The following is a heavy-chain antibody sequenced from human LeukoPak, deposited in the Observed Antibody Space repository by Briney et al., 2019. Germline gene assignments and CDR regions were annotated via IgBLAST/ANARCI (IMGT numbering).Heavy chain of an antibody. CDR1: GFTFSSYA. D-gene: IGHD6-13*01. CDR2: ISYDGSNK. Sequence: GRSLRLSCAASGFTFSSYAMHWVRQAPGKGLGWVAVISYDGSNKYYADSVKGRFTISRDNSKNTLYLQMNSLRAEDTAVYSCARGKSSWYAGTFDYWGQGTLVTVSS. J-gene: IGHJ4*02. V-gene: IGHV3-30*01. CDR3: ARGKSSWYAGTFDY.